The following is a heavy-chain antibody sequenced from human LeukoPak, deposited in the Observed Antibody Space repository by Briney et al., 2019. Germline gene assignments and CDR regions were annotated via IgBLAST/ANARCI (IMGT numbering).Heavy chain of an antibody. CDR3: ARGPLWSHFDY. CDR1: GGSFSGYY. V-gene: IGHV4-34*01. CDR2: INHSGST. J-gene: IGHJ4*02. D-gene: IGHD2-21*01. Sequence: SETLSLTGAGYGGSFSGYYWSWIRQPPGKGLEWIGEINHSGSTNYNPSLKSRVTISVDTSKNQFSLKLSSVTAADTAVYYCARGPLWSHFDYWGQGTLVTVSS.